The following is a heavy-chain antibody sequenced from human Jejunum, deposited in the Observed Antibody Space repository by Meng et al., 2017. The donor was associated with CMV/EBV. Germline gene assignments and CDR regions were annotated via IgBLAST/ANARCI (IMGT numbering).Heavy chain of an antibody. CDR3: ARDWGAYTDYFFDY. CDR2: ITPTTRGT. V-gene: IGHV1-2*02. J-gene: IGHJ4*02. D-gene: IGHD3-16*01. CDR1: ASPFIDYY. Sequence: ASPFIDYYISLVPPAPGPGLAWLGLITPTTRGTSYSQKFQGRVTMPRDTSISTAYMEVTRLRSDDTAVYYCARDWGAYTDYFFDYWGQGTLVTVSS.